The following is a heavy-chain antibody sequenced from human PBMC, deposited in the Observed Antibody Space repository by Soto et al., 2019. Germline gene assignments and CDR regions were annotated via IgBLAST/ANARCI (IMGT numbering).Heavy chain of an antibody. J-gene: IGHJ4*02. CDR2: ISYDGSNK. V-gene: IGHV3-30-3*01. Sequence: QVQLVESGGGVVQPGRSLRLSCAASGFTFSSYAMHWVRQAPGKGLEWVAVISYDGSNKYYAASVKGRFTISRDNSKNTLYLQMNSLRAEDTAVYYCARGTEWLTLDYWGQGTLVTVSS. D-gene: IGHD3-3*01. CDR3: ARGTEWLTLDY. CDR1: GFTFSSYA.